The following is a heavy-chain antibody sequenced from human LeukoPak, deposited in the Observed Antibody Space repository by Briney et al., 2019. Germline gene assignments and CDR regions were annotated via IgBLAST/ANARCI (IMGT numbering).Heavy chain of an antibody. J-gene: IGHJ4*02. V-gene: IGHV3-30*02. D-gene: IGHD3-22*01. CDR1: GFTSSSYG. CDR2: IRYDGSNK. CDR3: AKTPNYYDSSGYQGVFDY. Sequence: GGSLRLSCAASGFTSSSYGMHWVRQAPGKGLEWVAFIRYDGSNKYYADSVKGRFTISRDNSKNTLYLQMNSLRAEDTAVYYCAKTPNYYDSSGYQGVFDYWGQGTLVTVSS.